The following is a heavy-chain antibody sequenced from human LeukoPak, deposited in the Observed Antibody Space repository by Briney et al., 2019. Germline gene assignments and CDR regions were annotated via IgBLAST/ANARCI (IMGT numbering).Heavy chain of an antibody. CDR1: GFTFTKCA. J-gene: IGHJ4*02. CDR2: ITATGDTA. D-gene: IGHD2-2*01. Sequence: GGSLRLSCVASGFTFTKCAMSWIRQAPGKGLEWVAIITATGDTAYYADSVKGRFTISRDNSKNTLYLQMNSLRAEDTAVYYCAKGVVPAAICHFDYWGQGTLVTVSS. V-gene: IGHV3-23*01. CDR3: AKGVVPAAICHFDY.